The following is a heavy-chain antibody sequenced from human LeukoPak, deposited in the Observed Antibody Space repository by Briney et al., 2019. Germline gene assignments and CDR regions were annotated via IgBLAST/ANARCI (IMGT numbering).Heavy chain of an antibody. CDR2: MNPNSGNT. V-gene: IGHV1-8*02. D-gene: IGHD1-26*01. J-gene: IGHJ4*02. CDR3: ARDYSGSYFY. Sequence: GASVKVSCKASGYTFTGYYMHWVRQAPGQGLEWMGWMNPNSGNTGYAQKFQGRVTMTRNTSISTAYMELSSLRSEDTAVYYCARDYSGSYFYWGQGTLVTVSS. CDR1: GYTFTGYY.